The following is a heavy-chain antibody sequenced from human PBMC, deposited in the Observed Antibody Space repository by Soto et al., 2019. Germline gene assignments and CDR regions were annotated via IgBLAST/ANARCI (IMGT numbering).Heavy chain of an antibody. J-gene: IGHJ4*02. V-gene: IGHV1-18*01. Sequence: ASVKVSCKASGYTFTSYGISWVRQAPGQGLEWMGWISAYNGNTNYAQKLQDRVTMTTDTSTNTAYMELRSLRSDDTAVYYCARDRGYNYGTRFDYWGQGTLVTVSS. CDR1: GYTFTSYG. CDR3: ARDRGYNYGTRFDY. D-gene: IGHD5-18*01. CDR2: ISAYNGNT.